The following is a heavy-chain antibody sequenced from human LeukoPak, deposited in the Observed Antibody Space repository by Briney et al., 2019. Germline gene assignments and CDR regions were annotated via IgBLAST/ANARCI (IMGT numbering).Heavy chain of an antibody. CDR2: IIPIFGTA. CDR1: GGTFSSYA. J-gene: IGHJ6*03. CDR3: ARGGVGYCSSTSCYPYYYYYYMDV. D-gene: IGHD2-2*01. Sequence: SVKVSCKASGGTFSSYAISWVRQAPGQGLKWMGGIIPIFGTADYAQKFQGRVTITTDESTSTAYMELSSLRSEDTAVYYCARGGVGYCSSTSCYPYYYYYYMDVWGKGTTVTVSS. V-gene: IGHV1-69*05.